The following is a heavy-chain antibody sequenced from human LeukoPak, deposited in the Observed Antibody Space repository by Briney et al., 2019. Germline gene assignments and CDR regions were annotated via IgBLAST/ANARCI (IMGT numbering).Heavy chain of an antibody. Sequence: PSETLSLTCTVSGGSISTSNYYWGWIRQPPGKGLEWIGNIFYSGSTYYSPSLKSRVTISVDTSKNQFSLKLSSVTAADTAVYYCARGRWERTFDYWGQGTLVTVSS. CDR2: IFYSGST. CDR3: ARGRWERTFDY. CDR1: GGSISTSNYY. V-gene: IGHV4-39*07. J-gene: IGHJ4*02. D-gene: IGHD1-26*01.